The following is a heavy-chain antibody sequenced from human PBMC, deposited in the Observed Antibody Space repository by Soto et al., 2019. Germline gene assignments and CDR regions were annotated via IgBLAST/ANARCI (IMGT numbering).Heavy chain of an antibody. Sequence: GASVKVSCKTSGYLFTRYFIPWVRPTPGQGRQWMGGITPNSGDTKYGQTLQGRVTFTKDMSTSTAYMELSGLRSDDTALYYCVRCGYVSNYRELWGQGTLVTVSS. CDR3: VRCGYVSNYREL. V-gene: IGHV1-2*02. CDR1: GYLFTRYF. CDR2: ITPNSGDT. D-gene: IGHD3-16*01. J-gene: IGHJ4*03.